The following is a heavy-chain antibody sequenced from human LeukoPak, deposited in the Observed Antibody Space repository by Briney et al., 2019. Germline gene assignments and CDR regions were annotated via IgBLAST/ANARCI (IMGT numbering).Heavy chain of an antibody. V-gene: IGHV4-39*01. CDR1: GVSINSSTYY. J-gene: IGHJ6*02. CDR3: ARHTSESHRRPFASWGQGTLVTVSSGMDV. D-gene: IGHD1-26*01. Sequence: PSETLSLTCTVSGVSINSSTYYWGWIRQPPGKGLEWIGSLSYSGSTYYNPSLKSRVAISVDTSRNQLSLKLSSVTAADTAVYSCARHTSESHRRPFASWGQGTLVTVSSGMDVWGQGTTVTVSS. CDR2: LSYSGST.